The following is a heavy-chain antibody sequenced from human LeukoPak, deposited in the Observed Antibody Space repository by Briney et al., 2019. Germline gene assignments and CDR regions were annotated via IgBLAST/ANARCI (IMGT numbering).Heavy chain of an antibody. D-gene: IGHD6-13*01. CDR2: IIPIFGTA. V-gene: IGHV1-69*13. CDR3: ARGTVIAAAVDY. Sequence: GASVKVSCKASGGTFSSYAISWVRQAPGQGLEWMGGIIPIFGTANYAQKFQGRVTITADESTSTAYMELSSLRSEDTAVYYCARGTVIAAAVDYWGQGTLVTVSS. J-gene: IGHJ4*02. CDR1: GGTFSSYA.